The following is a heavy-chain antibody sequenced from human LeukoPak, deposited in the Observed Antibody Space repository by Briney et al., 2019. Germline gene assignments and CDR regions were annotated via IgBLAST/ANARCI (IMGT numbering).Heavy chain of an antibody. D-gene: IGHD2-2*01. CDR2: IYPGGSDT. J-gene: IGHJ4*02. CDR1: GYCFTSYW. V-gene: IGHV5-51*01. CDR3: ARIPLSDIVVVPAALDY. Sequence: GESLKISCKGSGYCFTSYWIGWVRQMPGKGLEWMGIIYPGGSDTRYSPSFQGQVTISADKSISTAYLQWSSLKASDTAMYYCARIPLSDIVVVPAALDYWGQGTLVTVSS.